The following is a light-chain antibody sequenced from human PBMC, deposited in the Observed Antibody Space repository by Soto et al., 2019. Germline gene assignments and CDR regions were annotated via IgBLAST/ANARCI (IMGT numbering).Light chain of an antibody. CDR1: SSDVGSYNY. V-gene: IGLV2-14*03. CDR2: DVT. CDR3: SSFLRRRTYD. Sequence: QSVLTQPASVSGSPGQSITVSCTGSSSDVGSYNYVSWYPQHPGKAPKLIIYDVTNRPSVISIRFSGPKSGNTASLTISRLQTEDESDYYFSSFLRRRTYDFGTGTKQTVL. J-gene: IGLJ1*01.